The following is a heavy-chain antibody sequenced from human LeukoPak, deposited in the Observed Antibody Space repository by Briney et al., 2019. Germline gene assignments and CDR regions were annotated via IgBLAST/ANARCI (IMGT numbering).Heavy chain of an antibody. V-gene: IGHV1-18*01. CDR3: ARDPSNTSGYNVYFDY. J-gene: IGHJ4*02. Sequence: GASVNVSCKASGYTFNKYGISWVRQAPGQGLEWMGWNSCYNGDTRYAQKLQGRVTMTTDTSTSTVHMELRSLRSDDTAVYYCARDPSNTSGYNVYFDYWGQGALVTVSS. D-gene: IGHD2-2*02. CDR2: NSCYNGDT. CDR1: GYTFNKYG.